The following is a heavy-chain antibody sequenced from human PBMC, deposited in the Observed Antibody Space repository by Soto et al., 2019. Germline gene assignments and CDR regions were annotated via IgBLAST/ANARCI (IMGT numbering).Heavy chain of an antibody. V-gene: IGHV3-23*01. CDR3: AKGPGPTDY. D-gene: IGHD4-17*01. CDR1: GGSFSGYY. Sequence: ETLSLTCAVYGGSFSGYYGSWIRQPPGKGLEWVSAISGSGGSTYYADSVKGRFTISRDNSKNTLYLQMNSLRAEDTAVYYCAKGPGPTDYWGQGTLVTVSS. CDR2: ISGSGGST. J-gene: IGHJ4*02.